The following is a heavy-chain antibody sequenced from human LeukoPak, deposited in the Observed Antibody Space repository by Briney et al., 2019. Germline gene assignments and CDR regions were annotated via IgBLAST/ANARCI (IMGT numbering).Heavy chain of an antibody. V-gene: IGHV4-61*01. CDR1: GGSISSSSAY. Sequence: SETLSLTCTVSGGSISSSSAYWSWIRQPPGKGLQSIGYIYYSGSTNYNPSLKSRVTISVDTSKNQFSLKLSSVTAADTAVYYCARGRPSEPPIDAFDIWGQGTMVTVSS. J-gene: IGHJ3*02. D-gene: IGHD1-14*01. CDR3: ARGRPSEPPIDAFDI. CDR2: IYYSGST.